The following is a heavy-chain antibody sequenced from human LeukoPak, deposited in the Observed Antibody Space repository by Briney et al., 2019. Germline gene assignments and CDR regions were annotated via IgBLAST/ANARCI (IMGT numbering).Heavy chain of an antibody. Sequence: PSETLSLTCTVSGGSIRSSTYYWGWIRQPPGKGLEWIGNIYYSGSAYYNPSLKSRVTISVNTSKNQFSLKLTSVTAADTAVYYCARTEYSSGSDALDIWGQGTMVTVSS. D-gene: IGHD4-11*01. CDR2: IYYSGSA. J-gene: IGHJ3*02. CDR1: GGSIRSSTYY. V-gene: IGHV4-39*01. CDR3: ARTEYSSGSDALDI.